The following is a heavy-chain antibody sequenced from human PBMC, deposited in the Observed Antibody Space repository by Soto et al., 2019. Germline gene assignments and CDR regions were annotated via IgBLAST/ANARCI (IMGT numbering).Heavy chain of an antibody. CDR1: GFTFSSYS. CDR2: ISSSSSYI. CDR3: ARDGAGLYCTNGVCYEALDYYYYGMDV. Sequence: PGGSLRLSCAASGFTFSSYSMNWVRQAPGKGLEWISSISSSSSYIYYADSVKGRFTIPRDNAKNSLYLQMNSLRAEDTAVYYCARDGAGLYCTNGVCYEALDYYYYGMDVWGQGTTVTVSS. V-gene: IGHV3-21*01. D-gene: IGHD2-8*01. J-gene: IGHJ6*02.